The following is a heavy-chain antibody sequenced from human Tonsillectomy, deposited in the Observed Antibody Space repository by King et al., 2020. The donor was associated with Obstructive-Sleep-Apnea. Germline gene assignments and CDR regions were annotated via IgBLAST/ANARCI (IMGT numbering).Heavy chain of an antibody. CDR2: IDWDGDK. D-gene: IGHD6-13*01. V-gene: IGHV2-70*04. J-gene: IGHJ5*02. CDR1: GFSLSTSRLC. CDR3: ARSRFPYSTNWSGPFDP. Sequence: TLKESGPALVKPTQTLTLTCTFSGFSLSTSRLCVNWIRQPPGKALEWLARIDWDGDKFYIPSLKTRLSISKDTSKNQVLLTMTNMDPVDTAPYYCARSRFPYSTNWSGPFDPWGQGTLVTVSS.